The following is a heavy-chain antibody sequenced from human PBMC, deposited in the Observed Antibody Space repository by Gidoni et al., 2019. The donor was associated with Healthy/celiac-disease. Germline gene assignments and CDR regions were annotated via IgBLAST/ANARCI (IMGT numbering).Heavy chain of an antibody. Sequence: QLQLQESGPGLVKPSETLSLTCTVSGGSISSSSYYWGWIRQPPGKGLEWIGSIYYSGSTSYNPSLKSRVTISVDTSKNQFSLKLSSVTAADTAVYYCARHPMVTGAFDIWGQGTMVTVSS. D-gene: IGHD5-18*01. J-gene: IGHJ3*02. CDR2: IYYSGST. CDR3: ARHPMVTGAFDI. CDR1: GGSISSSSYY. V-gene: IGHV4-39*01.